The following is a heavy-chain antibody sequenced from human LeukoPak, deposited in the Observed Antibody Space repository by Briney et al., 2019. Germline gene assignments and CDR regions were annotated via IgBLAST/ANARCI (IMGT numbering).Heavy chain of an antibody. J-gene: IGHJ6*03. V-gene: IGHV1-69*05. CDR3: ARAPRYCSSTSCYSYYYYYMDV. Sequence: ASVKVSCKASGGTFSSYAISWVRQAPGQGLEWMGGIIPIFGTANYAQKFQGRVTITTDESTSTAYMELSSLRSEDTAVYYCARAPRYCSSTSCYSYYYYYMDVWGKGTTVTVSS. CDR2: IIPIFGTA. CDR1: GGTFSSYA. D-gene: IGHD2-2*01.